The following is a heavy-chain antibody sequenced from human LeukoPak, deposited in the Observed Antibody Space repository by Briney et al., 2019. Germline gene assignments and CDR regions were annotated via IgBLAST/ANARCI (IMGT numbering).Heavy chain of an antibody. CDR2: ISSTSSTI. CDR3: ASVAMGCSCDYWYYYYYMDV. D-gene: IGHD5-18*01. J-gene: IGHJ6*03. CDR1: GFTFSDYY. V-gene: IGHV3-11*01. Sequence: GGSLRLSCAASGFTFSDYYMSWIRQAPGKGLEWVSYISSTSSTIYYADSVKGRFTISRDNAKNSLYLQMNSLRAEDTAVYCGASVAMGCSCDYWYYYYYMDVWGKGTTVTVSS.